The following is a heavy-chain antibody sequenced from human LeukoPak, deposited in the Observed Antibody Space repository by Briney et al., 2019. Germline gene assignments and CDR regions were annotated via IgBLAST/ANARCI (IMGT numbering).Heavy chain of an antibody. V-gene: IGHV3-30*04. J-gene: IGHJ4*02. CDR3: GGDGHLGMAEYPFDY. D-gene: IGHD5-24*01. CDR2: ISHNGGNK. Sequence: GGSLRLSCAASGFSFTNYAMSWVRQAPGKGLEWVAIISHNGGNKYYADSVQGRFTISRDNSKNTLYLQMTSLRAEETAVNYCGGDGHLGMAEYPFDYWGRGAVVTVSS. CDR1: GFSFTNYA.